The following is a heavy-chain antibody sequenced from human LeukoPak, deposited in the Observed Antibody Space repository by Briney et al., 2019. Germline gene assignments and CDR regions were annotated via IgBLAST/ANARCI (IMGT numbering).Heavy chain of an antibody. D-gene: IGHD3-22*01. Sequence: SETLSLTCTVSGGSISSYYWSWIRLPPGKGLEWIGYIYYSGSTNYNPSLKSRVTISVDTSKNQFSLKLSSVTAADTAVYYCARVRGYYDSSGYVDYWGQGTLVTVSS. CDR2: IYYSGST. CDR1: GGSISSYY. V-gene: IGHV4-59*01. CDR3: ARVRGYYDSSGYVDY. J-gene: IGHJ4*02.